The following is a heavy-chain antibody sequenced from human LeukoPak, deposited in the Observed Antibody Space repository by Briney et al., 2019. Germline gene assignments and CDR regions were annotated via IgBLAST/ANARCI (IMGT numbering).Heavy chain of an antibody. CDR1: GYTFTSYG. CDR2: ISAYNGNT. Sequence: ASVKVSCRASGYTFTSYGISWVRQAPGQGLEWMGWISAYNGNTNYAQKLQGRVTMTTDTSTSTAYMELRSLRSDDTAVYYCARGRKSSGYTDFDYWGQGTLVTVSS. D-gene: IGHD6-19*01. V-gene: IGHV1-18*01. J-gene: IGHJ4*02. CDR3: ARGRKSSGYTDFDY.